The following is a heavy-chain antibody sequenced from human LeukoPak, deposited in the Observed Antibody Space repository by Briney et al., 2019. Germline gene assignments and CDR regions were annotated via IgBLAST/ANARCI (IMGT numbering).Heavy chain of an antibody. CDR2: XNSDGSTT. J-gene: IGHJ4*02. D-gene: IGHD1-26*01. V-gene: IGHV3-74*03. Sequence: GGSLRLSCAAPGFTFSSYWXXXXXXXXXXXXXXXXXXNSDGSTTAXXXSXXXXXXXXXXXAXXTLYLQMNSLRAEDTAVYYCATNIVGPTLDYWGQGTLVTVSS. CDR1: GFTFSSYW. CDR3: ATNIVGPTLDY.